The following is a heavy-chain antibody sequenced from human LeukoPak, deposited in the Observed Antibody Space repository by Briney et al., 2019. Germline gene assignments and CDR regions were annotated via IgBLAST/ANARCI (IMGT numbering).Heavy chain of an antibody. CDR1: GFTFSSYA. Sequence: PGGSLRLSCAASGFTFSSYAMHWVRQAPGKGLEWVAVISYDGSNKYYADSVKGRFTISRDNSKNTLYLQMNSLRAVDTAVYYYARDPGSSGWYKGVFDYWGQGTLVTVSS. CDR3: ARDPGSSGWYKGVFDY. CDR2: ISYDGSNK. J-gene: IGHJ4*02. D-gene: IGHD6-19*01. V-gene: IGHV3-30*04.